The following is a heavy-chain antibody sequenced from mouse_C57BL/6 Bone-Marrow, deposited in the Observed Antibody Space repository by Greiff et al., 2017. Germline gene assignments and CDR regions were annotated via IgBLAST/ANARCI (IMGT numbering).Heavy chain of an antibody. CDR3: ARPRITAVVGDWYFDV. V-gene: IGHV1-59*01. CDR1: GYTFTSYW. CDR2: IDPSDSYT. D-gene: IGHD1-1*01. Sequence: QVQLKQPGAELVRPGTSVKLSCKASGYTFTSYWMHWVKQRPGQGLEWIGVIDPSDSYTNYNQKFQGKATLTVDPSSSTAYMQLSSLTSEDSAVYYCARPRITAVVGDWYFDVWGTGTTVTVSS. J-gene: IGHJ1*03.